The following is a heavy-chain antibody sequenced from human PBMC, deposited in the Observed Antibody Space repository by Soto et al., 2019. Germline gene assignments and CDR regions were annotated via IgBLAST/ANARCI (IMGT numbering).Heavy chain of an antibody. Sequence: QVQLQQWGAGLLKPSETLSLTCAVYGGSFSGYYWSWIRQPPGKGPEWIGEINHSGSTNYNPSLKSRVTISVDTSKNQFSLKLSSVTAADTAVYYCARGLLWFGELLHTFDYWGQGTLVTVSS. J-gene: IGHJ4*02. CDR3: ARGLLWFGELLHTFDY. V-gene: IGHV4-34*01. CDR2: INHSGST. CDR1: GGSFSGYY. D-gene: IGHD3-10*01.